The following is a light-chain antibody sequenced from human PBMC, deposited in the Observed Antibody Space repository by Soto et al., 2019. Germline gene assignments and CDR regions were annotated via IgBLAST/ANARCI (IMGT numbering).Light chain of an antibody. CDR3: QQYGSSPIT. CDR1: ESVSSNQ. V-gene: IGKV3D-20*01. Sequence: EIVLTQSPATLSLSPGERAALSCGASESVSSNQLAWYQQKPGLAPRLLIYDASSRASGIPARFSGSGSGTGFSLTISSLEPEDSAVYYCQQYGSSPITFGQGTRLEIK. J-gene: IGKJ5*01. CDR2: DAS.